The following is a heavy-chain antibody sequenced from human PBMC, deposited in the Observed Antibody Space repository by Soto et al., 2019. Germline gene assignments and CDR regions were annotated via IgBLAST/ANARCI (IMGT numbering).Heavy chain of an antibody. D-gene: IGHD6-13*01. CDR2: ISSNGGST. CDR3: ARYSNSVADY. CDR1: GFTFSNYA. V-gene: IGHV3-64*01. Sequence: EVQLVESGGGLVQPGGSLRLSCAASGFTFSNYAMHWVRQAPGKGLEYVSAISSNGGSTYYANSVKGRFTISRDNSKNTLYLQMGSLRAEDMAVYYCARYSNSVADYWGPGTLVTVSS. J-gene: IGHJ4*02.